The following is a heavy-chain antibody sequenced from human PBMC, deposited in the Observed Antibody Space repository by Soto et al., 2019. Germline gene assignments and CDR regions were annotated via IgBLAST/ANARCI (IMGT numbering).Heavy chain of an antibody. CDR1: GGSIISSSYY. CDR3: ARDVFGGLSANWFDP. D-gene: IGHD3-3*01. V-gene: IGHV4-39*07. Sequence: SETLSLTCTVSGGSIISSSYYCVGIRQRPWKGLEWIGSIYYSGSTYYNPSLKSRVTISVDTSKNQFSLKLSSVTAADTAVYYCARDVFGGLSANWFDPWGQGTLVTVSS. CDR2: IYYSGST. J-gene: IGHJ5*02.